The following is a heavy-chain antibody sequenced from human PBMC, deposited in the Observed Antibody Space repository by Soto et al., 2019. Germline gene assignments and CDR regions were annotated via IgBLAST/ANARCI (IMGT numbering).Heavy chain of an antibody. CDR3: AKDKGKYPLRFFFDY. Sequence: GGSLRLSCAASGFTFSSYSMNWVRQAPGKGLEWVSYISSSSSTIYYADSVKGRFTISRDNSKNTLYLQMNSLRAEDTAVYYCAKDKGKYPLRFFFDYWGQGTLVTVSS. J-gene: IGHJ4*02. D-gene: IGHD3-16*01. CDR2: ISSSSSTI. CDR1: GFTFSSYS. V-gene: IGHV3-48*01.